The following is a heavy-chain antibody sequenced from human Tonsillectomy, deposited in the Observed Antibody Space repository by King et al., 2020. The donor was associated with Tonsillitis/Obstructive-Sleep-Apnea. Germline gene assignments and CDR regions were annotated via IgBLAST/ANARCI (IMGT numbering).Heavy chain of an antibody. Sequence: VQLVESGGGVVQPGRSLRLSCAASGFTFSSYGMHWVRQAPGKGLEWVAVIWYDGSNKYYADSVKGRFTITRENSKNTLYLQMNSLRAEDTAVYYCAGGGQENSGYESPYYYYYMDVWGKGTTVTVSS. CDR1: GFTFSSYG. V-gene: IGHV3-33*01. CDR2: IWYDGSNK. J-gene: IGHJ6*03. D-gene: IGHD5-12*01. CDR3: AGGGQENSGYESPYYYYYMDV.